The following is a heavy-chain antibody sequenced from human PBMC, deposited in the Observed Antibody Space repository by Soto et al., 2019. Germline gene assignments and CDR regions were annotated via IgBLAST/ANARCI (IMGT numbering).Heavy chain of an antibody. CDR2: IGGSGGST. CDR3: AKDRFGEYFYYGMDV. Sequence: EVQLLESGGGLVQPGGSLRLSCAASGFTFSSYAMNWVRQAPGKGLEWVSGIGGSGGSTYYADSVKGRFTISRDNSKNTLYLQMNSLRAEDTAVYYCAKDRFGEYFYYGMDVWGQGTTVTVSS. J-gene: IGHJ6*02. V-gene: IGHV3-23*01. CDR1: GFTFSSYA. D-gene: IGHD3-10*01.